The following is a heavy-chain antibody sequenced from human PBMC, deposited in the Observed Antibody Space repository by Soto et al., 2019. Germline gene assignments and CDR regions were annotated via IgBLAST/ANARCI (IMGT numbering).Heavy chain of an antibody. CDR2: ISYDGSNK. D-gene: IGHD6-19*01. CDR3: AKVIRVGYISGWYPDFDY. V-gene: IGHV3-30*18. CDR1: GFTFSSYG. J-gene: IGHJ4*02. Sequence: GGSLRLSCAASGFTFSSYGMHWVRQAPGKGLEWVAVISYDGSNKYYADSVKGRFTISRDNSKNTLYLQMNSLRAEDTAVYYCAKVIRVGYISGWYPDFDYWGQGTLVTVSS.